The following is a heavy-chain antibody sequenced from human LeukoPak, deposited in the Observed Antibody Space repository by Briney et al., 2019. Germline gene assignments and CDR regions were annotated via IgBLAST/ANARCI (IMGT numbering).Heavy chain of an antibody. Sequence: GESLKISCTGSGYTFRYYWIGWVRQMPGKGLEWMGIIYPGDTVTIYSPSFQGQVTISDDKSIGTACLQWSSLKASDTAIYYCARGGPAYALDYWGQGTLVTVSS. D-gene: IGHD2-2*01. CDR2: IYPGDTVT. CDR1: GYTFRYYW. V-gene: IGHV5-51*01. J-gene: IGHJ4*02. CDR3: ARGGPAYALDY.